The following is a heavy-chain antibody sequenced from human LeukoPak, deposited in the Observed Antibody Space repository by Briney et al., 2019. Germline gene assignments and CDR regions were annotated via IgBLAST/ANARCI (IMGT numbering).Heavy chain of an antibody. CDR3: ARDGLWFGYGTDV. CDR2: ISYDGSNK. V-gene: IGHV3-30-3*01. CDR1: GFTFSSYA. Sequence: PGGSLRLSCAASGFTFSSYAMHWVRQAPGKGLEWVAVISYDGSNKYYADSVKGRFTISRDNSKNTLYLQMNSLRAEDAAVHYCARDGLWFGYGTDVWGQGTTVTVSS. J-gene: IGHJ6*02. D-gene: IGHD3-10*01.